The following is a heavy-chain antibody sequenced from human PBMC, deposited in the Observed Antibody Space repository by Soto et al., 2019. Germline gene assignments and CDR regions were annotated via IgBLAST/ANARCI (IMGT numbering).Heavy chain of an antibody. D-gene: IGHD1-26*01. CDR3: ARGGGATPYYYYGMDV. CDR2: ISYDGSNK. J-gene: IGHJ6*02. CDR1: GFTFSSYA. V-gene: IGHV3-30-3*01. Sequence: GGSLRLSCAASGFTFSSYAMHWVRQAPGKGLEWVAVISYDGSNKYYADSVKGRFTISRDNSKNTLYLQMNSLRAEDTAVYYCARGGGATPYYYYGMDVWGQGTTVTVSS.